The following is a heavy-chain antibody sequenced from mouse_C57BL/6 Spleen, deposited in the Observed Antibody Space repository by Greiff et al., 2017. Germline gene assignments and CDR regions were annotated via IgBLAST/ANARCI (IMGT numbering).Heavy chain of an antibody. Sequence: QVQLQQPGAELVKPGASVTMSCKASGYTFTSYWITWVKQRPGQGLEWIGAIYPGSGSTNYNEKFKSKATLTVDTSSSTAYMQLSNLTSEDSAVYYCARGDGYYAADFDVWGTGTTVTVSS. CDR2: IYPGSGST. D-gene: IGHD2-3*01. CDR3: ARGDGYYAADFDV. CDR1: GYTFTSYW. V-gene: IGHV1-55*01. J-gene: IGHJ1*03.